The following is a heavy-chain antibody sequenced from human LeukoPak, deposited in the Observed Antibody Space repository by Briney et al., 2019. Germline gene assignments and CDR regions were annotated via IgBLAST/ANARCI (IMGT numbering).Heavy chain of an antibody. Sequence: PSETLSLTCTVSGGSISSSSYYWGWIRQPPGKGLEWIGSIYYSGSTYYNPSLKSRVTISVDTSENQFSLKLSSVTAADTAVYYCARLGTSSRGSDYWGQGTLVAVSS. CDR3: ARLGTSSRGSDY. CDR1: GGSISSSSYY. CDR2: IYYSGST. J-gene: IGHJ4*02. V-gene: IGHV4-39*01. D-gene: IGHD6-13*01.